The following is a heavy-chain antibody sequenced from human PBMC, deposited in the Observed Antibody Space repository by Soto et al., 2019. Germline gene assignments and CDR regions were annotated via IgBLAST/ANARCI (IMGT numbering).Heavy chain of an antibody. Sequence: GASVKVFCKASGYSFTNYGFCWVRQVPGQGLEWMGYISPSSGYTTYAPNLQERVIMTTDSSTTTVYMELRSLTSDDTAVYYCAREMWTRSGPQNFFDYWGQGALVTVSS. CDR1: GYSFTNYG. V-gene: IGHV1-18*01. D-gene: IGHD6-25*01. J-gene: IGHJ4*02. CDR2: ISPSSGYT. CDR3: AREMWTRSGPQNFFDY.